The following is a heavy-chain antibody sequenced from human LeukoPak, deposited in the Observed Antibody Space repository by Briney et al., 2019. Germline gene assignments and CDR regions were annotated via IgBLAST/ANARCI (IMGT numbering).Heavy chain of an antibody. CDR2: ISWNSGSI. D-gene: IGHD2-15*01. J-gene: IGHJ3*02. Sequence: GGSLRLSCAASGFTFDDYAMHWVRQAPGKGLEWVSGISWNSGSIGYADSVKGRFTISRDNAKNSLYLQMNSLRAEDTALYYCARLGRDDAFDIWGQGTMVTVSS. CDR1: GFTFDDYA. CDR3: ARLGRDDAFDI. V-gene: IGHV3-9*01.